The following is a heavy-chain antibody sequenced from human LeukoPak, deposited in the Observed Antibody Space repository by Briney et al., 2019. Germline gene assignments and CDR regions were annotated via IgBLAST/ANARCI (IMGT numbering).Heavy chain of an antibody. J-gene: IGHJ4*02. D-gene: IGHD3-10*01. Sequence: RGGSLRLSCAASGFTFSSYSMNWVRQAPGKGLEWVSSISSSSSYIYYADSVKGRFTISRGNAKNSLYLQMNSLRAEDTAVYYCRCSITMVRGVIIASYKDYWGQGTLVTVSS. CDR2: ISSSSSYI. CDR3: RCSITMVRGVIIASYKDY. V-gene: IGHV3-21*01. CDR1: GFTFSSYS.